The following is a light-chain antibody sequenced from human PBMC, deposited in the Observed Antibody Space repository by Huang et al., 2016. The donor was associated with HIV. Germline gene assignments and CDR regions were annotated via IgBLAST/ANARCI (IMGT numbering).Light chain of an antibody. CDR1: QSISSY. Sequence: DIQMTQSPSSLSASVGDRVTITCRASQSISSYLNWYQKKPGKAPKLLIYAASSLQSGVPSRFIGSGSGTDFTLTISSLQPEDFATYYCQQSYSTTRLTFGGGTKVEIK. V-gene: IGKV1-39*01. CDR3: QQSYSTTRLT. CDR2: AAS. J-gene: IGKJ4*01.